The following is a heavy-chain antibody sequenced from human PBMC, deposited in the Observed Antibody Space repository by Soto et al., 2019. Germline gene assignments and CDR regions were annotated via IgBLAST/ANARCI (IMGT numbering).Heavy chain of an antibody. Sequence: SLRLCCAASGVTVNSSAISWVLQAPGKGLEWVSAISGSGGSTYYADSVKGRFTISRDNSKNTPYLQMNSLRAEDTAVYYCAKDHPYFDFWGQATLVTVYS. CDR1: GVTVNSSA. CDR2: ISGSGGST. V-gene: IGHV3-23*01. CDR3: AKDHPYFDF. J-gene: IGHJ4*02.